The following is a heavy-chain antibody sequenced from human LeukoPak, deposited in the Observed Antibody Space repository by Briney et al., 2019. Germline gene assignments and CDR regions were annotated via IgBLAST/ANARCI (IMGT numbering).Heavy chain of an antibody. V-gene: IGHV3-48*03. CDR1: GFTFSSYE. Sequence: GGSLRLSCAASGFTFSSYEMNWVRQAPGKGLEWVSYISSSGSTIYYADSVKGRFTMSRDNAKNSLYLQMSSLRAEDTAVYYCARDYEHQLPPMAYYYYGMDVWGKGTTVTVSS. CDR2: ISSSGSTI. D-gene: IGHD2-2*01. CDR3: ARDYEHQLPPMAYYYYGMDV. J-gene: IGHJ6*04.